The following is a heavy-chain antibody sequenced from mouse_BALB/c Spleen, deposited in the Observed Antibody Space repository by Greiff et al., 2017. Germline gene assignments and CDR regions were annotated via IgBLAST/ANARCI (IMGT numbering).Heavy chain of an antibody. Sequence: EVHLVESGPELVKPGASVKLSCKASGYSFTGYFMNWVKQSHGKSLEWIGRINPYNGDTFYNQKFKGKATLTVDKSSSTAHMELLSLTSEDSAVYYCGRGGSSYGYFDVWGAGTTVTVSS. V-gene: IGHV1-37*01. J-gene: IGHJ1*01. CDR1: GYSFTGYF. CDR3: GRGGSSYGYFDV. CDR2: INPYNGDT. D-gene: IGHD1-1*01.